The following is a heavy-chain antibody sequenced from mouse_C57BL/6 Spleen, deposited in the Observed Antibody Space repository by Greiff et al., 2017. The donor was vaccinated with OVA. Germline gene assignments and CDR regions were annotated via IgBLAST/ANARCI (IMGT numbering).Heavy chain of an antibody. Sequence: VHVKQSGPELVKPGASVKMSCKASGYTFTDYNMHWVKQSHGKSLEWIGYINPNNGGTSYNQKFKGKATLTVNKSSSTAYMELRILTSEDSAVYYCARGWVSIYYDYDVALDYWGQGTSVTVSS. CDR2: INPNNGGT. CDR3: ARGWVSIYYDYDVALDY. V-gene: IGHV1-22*01. J-gene: IGHJ4*01. CDR1: GYTFTDYN. D-gene: IGHD2-4*01.